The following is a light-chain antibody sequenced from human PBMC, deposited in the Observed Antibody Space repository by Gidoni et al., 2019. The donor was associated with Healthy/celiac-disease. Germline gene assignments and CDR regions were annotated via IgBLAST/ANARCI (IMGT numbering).Light chain of an antibody. CDR3: QQYYSTPLSWT. CDR1: QSVLYRSNNKYY. V-gene: IGKV4-1*01. J-gene: IGKJ1*01. Sequence: DIVMTQSPDSLAVSLGERATINCKSSQSVLYRSNNKYYLAWYQQKPGQPPKLLIYWASTRESGVPDRFSGSGSGTDFTLTISSLQAEDVAVYYCQQYYSTPLSWTFGQGTKVEIK. CDR2: WAS.